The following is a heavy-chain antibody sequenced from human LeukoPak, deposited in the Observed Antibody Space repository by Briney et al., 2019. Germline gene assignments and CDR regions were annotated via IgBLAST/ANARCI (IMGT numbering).Heavy chain of an antibody. CDR3: ARDYVLAAAGDNWFDP. CDR2: IYYSGST. CDR1: GGSISSYY. J-gene: IGHJ5*02. Sequence: PSETLSLTCTVSGGSISSYYWSWIRQPPGKGLEWIGYIYYSGSTNYNPSLKSRVTISVDTSKNQFSLKLSSVTAADTAVYYCARDYVLAAAGDNWFDPWGQRTLVTVSS. D-gene: IGHD6-13*01. V-gene: IGHV4-59*01.